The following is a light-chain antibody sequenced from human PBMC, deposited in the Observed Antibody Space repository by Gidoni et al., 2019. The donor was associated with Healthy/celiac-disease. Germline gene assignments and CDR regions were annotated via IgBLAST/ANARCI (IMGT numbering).Light chain of an antibody. J-gene: IGKJ4*01. CDR2: WAS. V-gene: IGKV4-1*01. CDR3: QQYYSTPRLT. CDR1: QSVLYSSNNKNY. Sequence: DIVMTQSPDSRAVSLGERATINCKSSQSVLYSSNNKNYLPWYQQKPGQPPKLLIYWASTRESGVSDRFSGSGSGTDFTLTICSLQAEDVAVYYCQQYYSTPRLTFXGXTKVEIK.